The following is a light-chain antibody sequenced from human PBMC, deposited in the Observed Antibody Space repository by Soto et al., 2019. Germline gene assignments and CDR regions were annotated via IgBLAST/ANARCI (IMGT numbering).Light chain of an antibody. CDR3: QQVNDYPLT. CDR1: QAISSY. Sequence: DIQLTQSPSFLSASVGDRVTITCRASQAISSYLAWYQQKPGKPPKLLNYGASTLQSDVSSRFGGTGSGTEFNLTVSSLQAEDAATYYCQQVNDYPLTFGGGTKVEIK. CDR2: GAS. J-gene: IGKJ4*01. V-gene: IGKV1-9*01.